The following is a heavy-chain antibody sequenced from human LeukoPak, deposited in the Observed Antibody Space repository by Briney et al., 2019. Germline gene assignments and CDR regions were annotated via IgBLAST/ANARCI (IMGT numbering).Heavy chain of an antibody. CDR2: INHSGST. CDR1: GGSFSGYY. Sequence: SETLSLTCAVYGGSFSGYYWSWIRQPPGKGLEWIGEINHSGSTNYNPSLKSRVTISVDTSKNQFSLKLSSVTAADTAVYYCARHAVGLRYFDWLDYWGQGTLVTVSP. V-gene: IGHV4-34*01. D-gene: IGHD3-9*01. CDR3: ARHAVGLRYFDWLDY. J-gene: IGHJ4*02.